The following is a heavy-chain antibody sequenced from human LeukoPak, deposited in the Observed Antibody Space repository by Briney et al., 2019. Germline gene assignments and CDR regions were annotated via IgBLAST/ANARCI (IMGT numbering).Heavy chain of an antibody. J-gene: IGHJ4*02. Sequence: NSGGSLRLSCAASGFTFSSYSMNWVRQASGKGLEWVSSISSSSSYIYYADSVKGRFTISRDNAKNSLYLQMNSLRAEDTAVYYCARDHGSGTIDYWGQGTLVTVSS. CDR3: ARDHGSGTIDY. V-gene: IGHV3-21*01. CDR2: ISSSSSYI. D-gene: IGHD3-10*01. CDR1: GFTFSSYS.